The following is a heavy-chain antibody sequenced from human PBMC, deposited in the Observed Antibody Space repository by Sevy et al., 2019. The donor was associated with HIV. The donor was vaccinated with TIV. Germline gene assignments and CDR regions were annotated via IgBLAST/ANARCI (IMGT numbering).Heavy chain of an antibody. J-gene: IGHJ4*02. Sequence: ASVKVSCKTSGFDFSSYGITWVRQAPGQGLEWMGWIGIYNGNSNSAQKLQGRVSMTTDTSTNTDYMELSNLRSDDTAVYYCARVPTYDYGSATYFDYWGQGTLVTVSS. CDR2: IGIYNGNS. CDR3: ARVPTYDYGSATYFDY. D-gene: IGHD3-10*01. CDR1: GFDFSSYG. V-gene: IGHV1-18*01.